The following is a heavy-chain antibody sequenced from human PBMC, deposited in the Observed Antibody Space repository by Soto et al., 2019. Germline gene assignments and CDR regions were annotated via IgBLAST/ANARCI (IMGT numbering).Heavy chain of an antibody. CDR2: IIPIFGTA. CDR1: GGTFSSYA. V-gene: IGHV1-69*13. CDR3: ARPDYDFWSGSPDRGGFDP. J-gene: IGHJ5*02. D-gene: IGHD3-3*01. Sequence: ASVKVSCKASGGTFSSYAISWVRQAPGQGLEWMGGIIPIFGTANYAQKFQGRVTITADESTSTAYMELSSLRSEDTAVYYCARPDYDFWSGSPDRGGFDPWGQGTLVTVSS.